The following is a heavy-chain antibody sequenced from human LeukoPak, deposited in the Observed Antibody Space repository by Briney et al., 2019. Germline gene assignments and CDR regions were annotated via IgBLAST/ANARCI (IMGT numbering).Heavy chain of an antibody. CDR1: GFTFSTYW. V-gene: IGHV3-74*01. CDR3: ARAPSEIGGYYPEYFRH. J-gene: IGHJ1*01. Sequence: GGSLRLSCAASGFTFSTYWMHWVRQAPGKGLVWVSRIKSDGGTDYADSVKGRFTISRDNAKKTVSPQMNSLRPEDTGVYYCARAPSEIGGYYPEYFRHWGQGTLVTVSS. CDR2: IKSDGGT. D-gene: IGHD3-22*01.